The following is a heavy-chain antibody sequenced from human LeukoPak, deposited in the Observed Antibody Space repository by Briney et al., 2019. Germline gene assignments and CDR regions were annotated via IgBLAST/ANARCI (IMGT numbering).Heavy chain of an antibody. D-gene: IGHD6-19*01. CDR3: ARDPAGSSGWYQVDAFEI. CDR2: IKQDGSEK. CDR1: GFTLSDYW. J-gene: IGHJ3*02. V-gene: IGHV3-7*01. Sequence: GGSLRLSCVASGFTLSDYWMSWVRQTPGKGLEWVANIKQDGSEKYYVDSVRGRITISRDNAKNSLYLQMNSLRAEDTAVYYCARDPAGSSGWYQVDAFEIWGQGTMVTVSA.